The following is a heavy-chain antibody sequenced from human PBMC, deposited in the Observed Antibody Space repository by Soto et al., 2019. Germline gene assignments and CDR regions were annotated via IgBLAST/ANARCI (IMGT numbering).Heavy chain of an antibody. J-gene: IGHJ4*02. CDR3: ARAYSTVAYSYFDY. CDR1: GGSISSSSYY. V-gene: IGHV4-39*07. Sequence: SETLSLTCTVSGGSISSSSYYWGWIRQPPGKGLEWIGSIYYSGSTYYNPSLKSRVTISVDTSKNHFSLKLSSVTAADTAVYYCARAYSTVAYSYFDYWGQGTLVTVSS. D-gene: IGHD4-4*01. CDR2: IYYSGST.